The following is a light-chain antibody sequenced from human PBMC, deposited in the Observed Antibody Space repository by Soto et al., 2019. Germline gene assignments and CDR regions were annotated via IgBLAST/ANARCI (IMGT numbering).Light chain of an antibody. J-gene: IGLJ2*01. CDR1: SGDVGGYNY. V-gene: IGLV2-8*01. CDR2: EVS. CDR3: SSYAGSNIYVV. Sequence: QSALTQPPSASGSPGQSVTISCTGTSGDVGGYNYVSWYQQHPGKAPKLTIYEVSKRPSGVPDRFSGSKSGNTASLTVSGLQAEDEADYYCSSYAGSNIYVVFGGGTKLTVL.